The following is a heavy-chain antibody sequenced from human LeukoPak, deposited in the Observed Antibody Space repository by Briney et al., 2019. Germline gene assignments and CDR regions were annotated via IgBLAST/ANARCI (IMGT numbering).Heavy chain of an antibody. V-gene: IGHV3-66*01. CDR1: GFTVSSNY. CDR3: ARDSESTSGSYLDYYYYGMDV. Sequence: GGSLRLSCAASGFTVSSNYMSWVRQAPGKGLEGVSVIYSGGSTYYADSVKGRFTISRDNSKNTLYLQMNSLRAEDTAVYYCARDSESTSGSYLDYYYYGMDVWGQGTTVTVSS. D-gene: IGHD1-26*01. J-gene: IGHJ6*02. CDR2: IYSGGST.